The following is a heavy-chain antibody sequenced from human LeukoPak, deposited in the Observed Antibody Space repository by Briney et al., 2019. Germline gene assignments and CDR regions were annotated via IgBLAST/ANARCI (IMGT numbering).Heavy chain of an antibody. CDR2: INWNGGST. CDR3: AREGGMAIAAAAKLDY. CDR1: GFTFDDYG. Sequence: PGGSLRLXCAASGFTFDDYGMSWVRQAPGKGLEWVSGINWNGGSTGYADSGKGRFTISRDNAKNSLYLQMNSLRAEDTALYYCAREGGMAIAAAAKLDYWGQGTLVTVSS. V-gene: IGHV3-20*04. D-gene: IGHD6-13*01. J-gene: IGHJ4*02.